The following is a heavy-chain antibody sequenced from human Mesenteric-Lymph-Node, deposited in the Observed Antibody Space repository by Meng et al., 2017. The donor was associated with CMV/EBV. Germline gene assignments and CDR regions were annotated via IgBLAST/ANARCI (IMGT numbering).Heavy chain of an antibody. V-gene: IGHV5-51*01. D-gene: IGHD1-1*01. Sequence: GGSLRLSCLGSGYNFNNFWILWVRQMPGKGLEWMGIIYPGDSDTRYSPSFQGQVTISVDKSITTAYLQWTSLKASDTAMYYCARHFRGTYTGGYFFDYWGQGTLVTVSS. CDR2: IYPGDSDT. J-gene: IGHJ4*02. CDR3: ARHFRGTYTGGYFFDY. CDR1: GYNFNNFW.